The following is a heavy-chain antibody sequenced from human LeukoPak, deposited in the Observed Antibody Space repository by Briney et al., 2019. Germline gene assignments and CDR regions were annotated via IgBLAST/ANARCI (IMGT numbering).Heavy chain of an antibody. CDR3: ARVGGEQPTYYFDY. CDR1: GGSISSYY. J-gene: IGHJ4*02. Sequence: SETLSLTCTVSGGSISSYYWSWIRQPPGKGLEWIGYIYYSGSTYYNPSLKSRVTISVDTSKNQFSLKLSSVTAADTAVYYCARVGGEQPTYYFDYWGQGTLVTVSS. D-gene: IGHD3-16*01. CDR2: IYYSGST. V-gene: IGHV4-59*08.